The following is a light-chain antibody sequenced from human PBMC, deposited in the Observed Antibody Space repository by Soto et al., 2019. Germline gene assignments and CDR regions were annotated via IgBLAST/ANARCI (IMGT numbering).Light chain of an antibody. CDR1: QGISRY. Sequence: DIPLTQSPSFLSASVGARVTITCRASQGISRYLAWYQQKPGKVPKLLIYAASFLHSGVPSRFSGSGSGTEFTLTISTLQPEDSATYYCRQLITYAFGQGTKLQIK. V-gene: IGKV1-9*01. CDR3: RQLITYA. J-gene: IGKJ2*01. CDR2: AAS.